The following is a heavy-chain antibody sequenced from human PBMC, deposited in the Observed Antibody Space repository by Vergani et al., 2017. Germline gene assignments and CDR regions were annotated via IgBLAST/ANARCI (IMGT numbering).Heavy chain of an antibody. CDR1: GFTFSHYS. V-gene: IGHV3-21*04. Sequence: EVQMVESGGGLVKPGGSLRLSCVASGFTFSHYSMNWVRQAPGKGLEWVSSISGNNDDVYYADSVKGRFTISRDNAKNSLYLQMNSLRAEDMALYYCAKDSSSGNWDAFDIWGQGTMVTVSS. D-gene: IGHD3-22*01. CDR3: AKDSSSGNWDAFDI. J-gene: IGHJ3*02. CDR2: ISGNNDDV.